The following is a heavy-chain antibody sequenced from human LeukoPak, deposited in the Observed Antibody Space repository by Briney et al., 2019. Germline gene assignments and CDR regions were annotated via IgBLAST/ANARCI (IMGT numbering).Heavy chain of an antibody. D-gene: IGHD5-18*01. V-gene: IGHV3-23*01. CDR2: ISGSGGST. J-gene: IGHJ4*02. CDR1: GFTFSSYA. Sequence: PGGSLRLSCAASGFTFSSYAMNWVRQAPGKGLEWVSAISGSGGSTYYADSVKGRFTISRDNSKNTLYLQMNSLRVEDTAVYFCAKGNGIQLWLRSFDYWGQGTLVTVSS. CDR3: AKGNGIQLWLRSFDY.